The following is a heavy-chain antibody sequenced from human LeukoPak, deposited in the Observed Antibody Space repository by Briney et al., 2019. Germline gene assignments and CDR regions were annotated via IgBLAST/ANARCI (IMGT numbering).Heavy chain of an antibody. CDR3: ASARSGSYYRLDYYYYMDV. Sequence: PSETLSLTCTVSGGSISSYYWSWIRQPPGKGLEWIGYIYYGGSTNYNPSLKSRVTISVDTSKNQFSLKLSSVTAADTAVYYCASARSGSYYRLDYYYYMDVWGKGTTVTVSS. CDR2: IYYGGST. J-gene: IGHJ6*03. CDR1: GGSISSYY. D-gene: IGHD1-26*01. V-gene: IGHV4-59*01.